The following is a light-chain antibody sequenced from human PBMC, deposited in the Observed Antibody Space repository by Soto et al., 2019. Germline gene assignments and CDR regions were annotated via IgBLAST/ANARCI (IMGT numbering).Light chain of an antibody. J-gene: IGKJ1*01. Sequence: ENWTTGTTASLTWSPDHRVTSYCMASQSVSSYLAWYQQKPGQAPRLLIYDASNRATGIPARFSGSGAGTNCTLSIICLEPEDCAVDYRQQRRNWPRKCGQGTKVDIK. CDR2: DAS. CDR1: QSVSSY. CDR3: QQRRNWPRK. V-gene: IGKV3-11*01.